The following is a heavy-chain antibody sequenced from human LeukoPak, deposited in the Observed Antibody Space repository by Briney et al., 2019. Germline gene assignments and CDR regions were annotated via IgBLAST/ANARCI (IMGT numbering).Heavy chain of an antibody. D-gene: IGHD2-15*01. J-gene: IGHJ4*02. CDR1: GYIFTSYY. V-gene: IGHV1-46*01. CDR2: INPSGGST. CDR3: ARSPTGGGLDY. Sequence: ASVKVSCKASGYIFTSYYMHWVRQAPGQGLEWMGIINPSGGSTSYAQKFQGRVTMTRDTSTSTVYMELSSLRSEDTAVYYCARSPTGGGLDYWGQGTLVTVSS.